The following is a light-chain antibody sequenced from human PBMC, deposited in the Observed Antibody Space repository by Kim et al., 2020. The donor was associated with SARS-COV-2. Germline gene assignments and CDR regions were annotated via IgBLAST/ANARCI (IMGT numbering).Light chain of an antibody. J-gene: IGKJ1*01. CDR1: QSISSW. CDR2: KAS. Sequence: ASVGDRDTITCRASQSISSWLAWYQQKPGKAPKLLIYKASSLESGVSSRFSGSGSGTEFTLTISSLQPDDFATYYCQQYNSYSGTFGQGTKVDIK. CDR3: QQYNSYSGT. V-gene: IGKV1-5*03.